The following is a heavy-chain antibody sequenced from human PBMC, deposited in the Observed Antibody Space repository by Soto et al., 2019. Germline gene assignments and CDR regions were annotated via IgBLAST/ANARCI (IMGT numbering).Heavy chain of an antibody. CDR1: GYTFTSYG. CDR2: ISAYNGNT. D-gene: IGHD2-8*01. V-gene: IGHV1-18*04. J-gene: IGHJ6*02. Sequence: ASVKVSCKASGYTFTSYGISWVRQAPGQGLEWMGWISAYNGNTNYAQKLQGRVTMTTDASTSTAYMELRSLRSDDTAVYYCARNDHCTNGVCYHYYGMDVWGQGTTGTSP. CDR3: ARNDHCTNGVCYHYYGMDV.